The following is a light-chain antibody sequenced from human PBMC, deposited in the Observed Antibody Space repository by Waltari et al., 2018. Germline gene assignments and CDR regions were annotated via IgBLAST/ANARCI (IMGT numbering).Light chain of an antibody. Sequence: SSELTQDPAMSVAPGQTVTITCHGDSLRRFFAIWYQQRPGQAPFLVVYGDNNRPSGIPDRFSGSTSGGTAFLTITGAQADDEAVYFCHSRDKTSTRVFGGGTRLTV. CDR2: GDN. V-gene: IGLV3-19*01. CDR3: HSRDKTSTRV. CDR1: SLRRFF. J-gene: IGLJ2*01.